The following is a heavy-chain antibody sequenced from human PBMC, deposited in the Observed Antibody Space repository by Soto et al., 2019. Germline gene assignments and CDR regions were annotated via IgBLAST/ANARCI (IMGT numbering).Heavy chain of an antibody. CDR1: GGSFNGYY. D-gene: IGHD6-6*01. J-gene: IGHJ6*02. Sequence: SETLSLTCAVYGGSFNGYYWSWIRQPPGKGLEWIGEINHSGSTNYNPSLKSRVTISVDTSKNQFSLKLSSVTAADTAVYYCARGSRDGIAARPGYYYYGMDVWGQGTTVTVSS. V-gene: IGHV4-34*01. CDR3: ARGSRDGIAARPGYYYYGMDV. CDR2: INHSGST.